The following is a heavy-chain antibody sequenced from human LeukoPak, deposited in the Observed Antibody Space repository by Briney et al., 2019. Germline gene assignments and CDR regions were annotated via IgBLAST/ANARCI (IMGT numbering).Heavy chain of an antibody. Sequence: SETLSLTCTVSGGSISSYYWSWIRPPPGKGLEWIGYIYYSGSTNYNPSLQSRVTISVDTSKNQFSLKLSSVTAADTAVYYCARAYYYASSAFDIWGQGTMVTVSS. V-gene: IGHV4-59*08. CDR3: ARAYYYASSAFDI. D-gene: IGHD3-22*01. CDR1: GGSISSYY. J-gene: IGHJ3*02. CDR2: IYYSGST.